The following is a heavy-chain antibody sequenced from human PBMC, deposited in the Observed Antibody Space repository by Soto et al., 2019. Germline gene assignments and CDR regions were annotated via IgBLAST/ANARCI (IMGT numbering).Heavy chain of an antibody. J-gene: IGHJ6*02. CDR1: GFTFRNYD. CDR2: ISAAGDP. Sequence: EVQLVESGGGLVQPGGSLRLSCEASGFTFRNYDMNWVRQGTGKGLEWVSGISAAGDPDYADSVEGRFTISREKAQNSFFLQMNSLRVGDTAVYYCARTDSDFYGLDVWGQGTTVIVSS. D-gene: IGHD5-18*01. V-gene: IGHV3-13*05. CDR3: ARTDSDFYGLDV.